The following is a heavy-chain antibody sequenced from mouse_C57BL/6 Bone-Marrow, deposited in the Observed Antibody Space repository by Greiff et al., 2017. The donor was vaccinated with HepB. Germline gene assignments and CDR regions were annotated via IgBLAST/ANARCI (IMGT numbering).Heavy chain of an antibody. Sequence: EVQLQESGGGLVQPGGSLSLSCAASGFTFTDYYMSWVRQPPGKALEWLGFIRNKANGYTTEYSASVKGRFTISRDNSQSILYLQMNALRAEDSATYYCARYRTMITDWYFDVWGTGTTVTVSS. J-gene: IGHJ1*03. D-gene: IGHD2-4*01. CDR3: ARYRTMITDWYFDV. CDR2: IRNKANGYTT. CDR1: GFTFTDYY. V-gene: IGHV7-3*01.